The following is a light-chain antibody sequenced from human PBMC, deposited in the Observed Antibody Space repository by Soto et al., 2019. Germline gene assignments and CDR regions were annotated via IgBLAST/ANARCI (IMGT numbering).Light chain of an antibody. CDR2: GAS. Sequence: EIVMTQSPATLSVSPGERATLSCRASQSVSSNLAWYQQKPGQAPRLLIYGASTRATGIPARFSGSGSRTEFTLTISSLQSEDLAVYYCQQYNNWPPLTFGGGTKVEIK. J-gene: IGKJ4*01. V-gene: IGKV3-15*01. CDR1: QSVSSN. CDR3: QQYNNWPPLT.